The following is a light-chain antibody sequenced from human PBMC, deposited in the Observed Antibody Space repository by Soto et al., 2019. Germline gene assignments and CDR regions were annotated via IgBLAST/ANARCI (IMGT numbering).Light chain of an antibody. CDR1: SSNIGSDY. V-gene: IGLV1-51*02. Sequence: QSVLTQPPSVSAAPGQKVTISCSGSSSNIGSDYVSWYQQLPGAAPKLLIYENYERPSGIPDRFPGSKSGTSATLDITGLQTGDEADYYCGAWDNSLTGGVFGGGTKLTVL. CDR3: GAWDNSLTGGV. CDR2: ENY. J-gene: IGLJ2*01.